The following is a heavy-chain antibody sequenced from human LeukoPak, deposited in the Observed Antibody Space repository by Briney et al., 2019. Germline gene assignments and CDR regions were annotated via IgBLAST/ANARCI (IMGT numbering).Heavy chain of an antibody. CDR3: AVTPGDFYNSSGYYSLEIDY. D-gene: IGHD3-22*01. Sequence: GGSLRLSCAASGFTFSSYGMSWVRQAPGKGLEWVSVISGSGGRTYYADSVKGRFTISRDNSKNTLYLQMNSLRVEDTAVYYCAVTPGDFYNSSGYYSLEIDYWGQGTLVTVSS. J-gene: IGHJ4*02. CDR2: ISGSGGRT. CDR1: GFTFSSYG. V-gene: IGHV3-23*01.